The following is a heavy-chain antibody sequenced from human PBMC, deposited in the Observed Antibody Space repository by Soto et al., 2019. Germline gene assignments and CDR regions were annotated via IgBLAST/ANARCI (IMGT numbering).Heavy chain of an antibody. V-gene: IGHV1-69*12. J-gene: IGHJ2*01. CDR3: PSLLRYFDWFNSWYFDL. Sequence: QVQLVQSGAEVKKPGSSVKVSCKASGGTFSSYAISWVRQAPGQGLEWMGGIIPIFGTANYAQKFQGRVTIPGYESTSTAYRALGSLRSEDTAVYYCPSLLRYFDWFNSWYFDLWGRGTLVTVSS. CDR1: GGTFSSYA. D-gene: IGHD3-9*01. CDR2: IIPIFGTA.